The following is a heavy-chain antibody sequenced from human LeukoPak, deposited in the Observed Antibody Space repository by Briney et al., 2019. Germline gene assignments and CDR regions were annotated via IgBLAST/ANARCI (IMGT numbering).Heavy chain of an antibody. V-gene: IGHV4-34*01. D-gene: IGHD2-15*01. Sequence: PSETLSLTCAVYGGSFSGYYWSWIRQPPGKGLEWIGEINHSGSTNYNPSLKSRVTISVDTSKNQFSLKLSSVTAADTAAYYCAREVGIVVVVAATSIGYFDYWGQGTLVTVSS. CDR2: INHSGST. CDR1: GGSFSGYY. J-gene: IGHJ4*02. CDR3: AREVGIVVVVAATSIGYFDY.